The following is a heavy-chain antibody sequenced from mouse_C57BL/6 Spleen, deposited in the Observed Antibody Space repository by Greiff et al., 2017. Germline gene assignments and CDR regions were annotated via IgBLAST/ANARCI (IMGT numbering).Heavy chain of an antibody. CDR1: GYTFTDYY. V-gene: IGHV1-26*01. Sequence: VQLQQSGPELVKPGASVKISCKASGYTFTDYYMNWVKQSHGKSLEWIGDINPNNGGTSYNQKFKGKATLTVEKSSSTAYMELRSLPSEDSAVYYCARGGYYGSSAYYDAMDYWGQGTSVTVSS. D-gene: IGHD1-1*01. CDR3: ARGGYYGSSAYYDAMDY. CDR2: INPNNGGT. J-gene: IGHJ4*01.